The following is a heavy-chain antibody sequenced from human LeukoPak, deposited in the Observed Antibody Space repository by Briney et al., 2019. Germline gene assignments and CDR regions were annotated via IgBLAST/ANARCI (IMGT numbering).Heavy chain of an antibody. J-gene: IGHJ6*02. CDR1: GFSLCSYD. D-gene: IGHD6-13*01. V-gene: IGHV3-13*01. CDR3: TREWRGIASHYDGMDV. Sequence: GGSLRLSCVASGFSLCSYDTYWVRQAAGRGLEWVSAVGTNDDTLYLNSVRGRFIISRDNAKNSLFLQVSFLRLEDTAVYYCTREWRGIASHYDGMDVWGQGTTVTVSS. CDR2: VGTNDDT.